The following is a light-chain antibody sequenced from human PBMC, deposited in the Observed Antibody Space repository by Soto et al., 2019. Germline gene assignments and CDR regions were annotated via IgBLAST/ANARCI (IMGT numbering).Light chain of an antibody. CDR3: QQYNSYPT. J-gene: IGKJ5*01. CDR1: RSISSW. V-gene: IGKV1-5*03. Sequence: DIQMTQSPSTLSASVGDRVTITCRASRSISSWLAWYQQKPGKAPKLLIYKASSLGSGVPSRFSGSGSGTEFTLTISSLQPDDFATYYCQQYNSYPTFGQGTRLEIK. CDR2: KAS.